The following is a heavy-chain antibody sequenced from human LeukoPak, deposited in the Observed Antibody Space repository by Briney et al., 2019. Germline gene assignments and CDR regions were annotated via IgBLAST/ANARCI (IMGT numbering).Heavy chain of an antibody. CDR2: IYYSGST. CDR3: ARGHYRGTYPLHWFDP. CDR1: GGSISPYY. V-gene: IGHV4-59*01. Sequence: SETLSLTCTVSGGSISPYYWTWIRQPPGKGLEYIGYIYYSGSTNYNPSLKSRVTISVDTSKNQFSLKLSSVTAADTAVYYCARGHYRGTYPLHWFDPWGQGTLVTVSS. J-gene: IGHJ5*02. D-gene: IGHD1-26*01.